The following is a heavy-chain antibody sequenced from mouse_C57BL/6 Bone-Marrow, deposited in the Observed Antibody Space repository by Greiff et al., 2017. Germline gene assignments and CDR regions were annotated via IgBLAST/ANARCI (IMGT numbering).Heavy chain of an antibody. V-gene: IGHV1-82*01. CDR3: ARTAHYYGSSLFDY. CDR2: IYPGDGDP. D-gene: IGHD1-1*01. CDR1: GYAFSSSW. J-gene: IGHJ2*01. Sequence: QVQLQQSGPELVKPGASVKISCKASGYAFSSSWMNWVKQRPGKGLEWIGRIYPGDGDPNSNGKFKGKAPLTADKSSRTAYMQLSSLTSDDSAVYFCARTAHYYGSSLFDYWGQGTTLTVSS.